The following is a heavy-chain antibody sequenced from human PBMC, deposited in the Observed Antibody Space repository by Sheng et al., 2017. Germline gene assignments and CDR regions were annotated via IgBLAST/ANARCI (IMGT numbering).Heavy chain of an antibody. CDR1: GYRFATYW. J-gene: IGHJ3*01. Sequence: EVQLVQSGAEVKKPGESLKISCQGSGYRFATYWIGWVRQRPGKGLEWMGNIWPGDSDTRPNPSFQGQVTISVDKFTNTAFLRWSSLKASDTAMYYCARSPNSAREAFDVWGQGTMVTVSS. V-gene: IGHV5-51*03. D-gene: IGHD1-7*01. CDR2: IWPGDSDT. CDR3: ARSPNSAREAFDV.